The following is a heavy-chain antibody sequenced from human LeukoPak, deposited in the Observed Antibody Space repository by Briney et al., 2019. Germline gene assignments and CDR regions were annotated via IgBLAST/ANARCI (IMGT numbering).Heavy chain of an antibody. CDR3: ARDRDCGDGGCYPHFDY. Sequence: GGSLRLSCAASGFTFSSNLMIWVRQAPGKGLEWVANIRQDGSDKYYMDSVKGRFTISRDNAKNSPSLQMNSLRVEDTAVYYCARDRDCGDGGCYPHFDYWGQGVRVTVSS. D-gene: IGHD2-15*01. V-gene: IGHV3-7*01. CDR1: GFTFSSNL. CDR2: IRQDGSDK. J-gene: IGHJ4*02.